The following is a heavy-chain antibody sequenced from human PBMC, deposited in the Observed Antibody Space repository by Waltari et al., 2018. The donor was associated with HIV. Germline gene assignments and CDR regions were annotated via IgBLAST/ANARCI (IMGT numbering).Heavy chain of an antibody. CDR3: ARDGSDFWSVYYGMDF. CDR2: RKTDGSAK. CDR1: GSTLSGYW. Sequence: EVVVEEFGGGLVQPGGSLKISFKAFGSTLSGYWIRWVRRAPGTGLGGVANRKTDGSAKNYLGAVKARFTISRDNTKNFLFLQMDRLRADDTATYYCARDGSDFWSVYYGMDFWGQGTTVTVSS. D-gene: IGHD3-3*01. J-gene: IGHJ6*02. V-gene: IGHV3-7*01.